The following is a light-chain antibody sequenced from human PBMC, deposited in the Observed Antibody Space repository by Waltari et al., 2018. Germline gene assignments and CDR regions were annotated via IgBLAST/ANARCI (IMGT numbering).Light chain of an antibody. V-gene: IGKV1-12*01. J-gene: IGKJ2*01. CDR2: AAS. Sequence: DIQMTQSPSSLSASAGDRVTIPCRASQDIGSWLAWDQQKPGKAPKLLIYAASRLESGVPPRFSGSGSGTDFILAISSLQPEDCGTFYCQQGNSFPYTFGQGTKLEI. CDR3: QQGNSFPYT. CDR1: QDIGSW.